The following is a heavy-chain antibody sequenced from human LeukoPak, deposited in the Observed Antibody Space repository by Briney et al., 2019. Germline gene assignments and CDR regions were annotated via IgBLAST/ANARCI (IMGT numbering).Heavy chain of an antibody. CDR3: AKEGDILTGYYNVRVQSGDY. V-gene: IGHV3-23*01. Sequence: GGSLRLSCAASGFTFSSYGMSWVRQAPGKGLEWVSAISGSGGSTYYADSAKGRFTISRDNSKNTLYLQMNSLRAEDTAVYYCAKEGDILTGYYNVRVQSGDYWGQGTLVTVSS. CDR1: GFTFSSYG. J-gene: IGHJ4*02. CDR2: ISGSGGST. D-gene: IGHD3-9*01.